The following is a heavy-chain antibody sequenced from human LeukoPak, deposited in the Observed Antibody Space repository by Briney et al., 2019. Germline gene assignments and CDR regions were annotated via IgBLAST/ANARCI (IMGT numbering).Heavy chain of an antibody. J-gene: IGHJ4*02. D-gene: IGHD3-22*01. CDR3: ARAPVESLYDSSGYYLDY. CDR1: GGSISSYY. V-gene: IGHV4-4*07. CDR2: FHTSGST. Sequence: SETLSLTCTVSGGSISSYYWSWIRQPAGKGLEWIGRFHTSGSTNYNPSLKSRVTMSGDTSKNQFSLKLSSVTAADTALYYCARAPVESLYDSSGYYLDYWGQGTLVTVSS.